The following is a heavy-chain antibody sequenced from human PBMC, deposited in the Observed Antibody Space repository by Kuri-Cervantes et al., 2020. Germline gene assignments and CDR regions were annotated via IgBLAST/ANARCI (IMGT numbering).Heavy chain of an antibody. CDR3: AREVLAYCGGDCRRDAFDI. D-gene: IGHD2-21*02. J-gene: IGHJ3*02. CDR2: ISYDGSNK. Sequence: GESLKISCAASGFTFSSYAMHWVRQAPGKGLEWMAVISYDGSNKYYADSVKGRITISRGNSKNTLYLQMNSLRAEDTAVYYCAREVLAYCGGDCRRDAFDIWGQGTMVTVSS. CDR1: GFTFSSYA. V-gene: IGHV3-30-3*01.